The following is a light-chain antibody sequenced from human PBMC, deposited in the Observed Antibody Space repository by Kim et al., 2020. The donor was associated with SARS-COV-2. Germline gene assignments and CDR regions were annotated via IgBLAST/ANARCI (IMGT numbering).Light chain of an antibody. CDR3: GTWDSSLRRV. CDR1: SSNIGNNY. J-gene: IGLJ3*02. V-gene: IGLV1-51*01. Sequence: PGLKGTMSCSGSSSNIGNNYVSWYQQLPGTAPKLLIYDNNKRPSGIPDRFSGSKSGTSATLGITGLQTGDEADYYCGTWDSSLRRVFGGGTQLTVL. CDR2: DNN.